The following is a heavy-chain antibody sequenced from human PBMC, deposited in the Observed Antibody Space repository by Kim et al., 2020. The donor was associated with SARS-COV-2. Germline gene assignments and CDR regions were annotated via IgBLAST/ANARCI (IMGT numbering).Heavy chain of an antibody. J-gene: IGHJ4*02. CDR1: GFTFSSYG. D-gene: IGHD2-21*01. Sequence: GGSLRLSCAASGFTFSSYGMHWVRQAPGKGLEWVAVISYDGSNKYYADSVKGRFTISRDNSKNTLYLQMNSLRAEDTAVYYCAKDNGGEVMDYWGQGTLVTVSS. CDR2: ISYDGSNK. CDR3: AKDNGGEVMDY. V-gene: IGHV3-30*18.